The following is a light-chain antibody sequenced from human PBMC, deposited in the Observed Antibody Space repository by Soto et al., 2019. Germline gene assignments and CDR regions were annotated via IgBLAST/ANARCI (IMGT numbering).Light chain of an antibody. Sequence: EIVLTQSPGTLSLSPGERATLSCRASQSVSSSYLAWYQHKPGQAPRLLIYGASSRATGIPDRFIGSGSGTDFTLTINRLEPEDFAVYYCQQYGSSPGFSFGPGTKVDIK. CDR3: QQYGSSPGFS. V-gene: IGKV3-20*01. CDR1: QSVSSSY. J-gene: IGKJ3*01. CDR2: GAS.